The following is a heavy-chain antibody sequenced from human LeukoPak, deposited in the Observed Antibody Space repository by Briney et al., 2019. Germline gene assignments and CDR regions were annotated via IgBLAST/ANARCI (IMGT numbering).Heavy chain of an antibody. CDR2: IKQDGSEK. D-gene: IGHD3-3*01. V-gene: IGHV3-7*01. Sequence: GGSLRLSCAASGFTFSSYWMSWVRQAPGKGLEWVANIKQDGSEKYYVDSVKGRFTISRDNAKNSLYLQMNSLRAEDTAVYYCAKGISPRPLVEWGSFYYFDYWGQGTLVTVSS. CDR3: AKGISPRPLVEWGSFYYFDY. J-gene: IGHJ4*02. CDR1: GFTFSSYW.